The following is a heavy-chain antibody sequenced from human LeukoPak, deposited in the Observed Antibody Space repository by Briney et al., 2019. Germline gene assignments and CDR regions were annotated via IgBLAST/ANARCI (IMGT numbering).Heavy chain of an antibody. D-gene: IGHD6-13*01. V-gene: IGHV3-30-3*01. J-gene: IGHJ5*02. CDR2: ISYDGSNK. Sequence: GRSLRLSCAASGFTFSSYAMHWVRQAPGKGLEWVAVISYDGSNKYYADSVKGRFTISRDNSKNTLYLQMNSLRAEDTAVYYCARDSRGIAAAGMEPDPWGQGTLVTVSS. CDR1: GFTFSSYA. CDR3: ARDSRGIAAAGMEPDP.